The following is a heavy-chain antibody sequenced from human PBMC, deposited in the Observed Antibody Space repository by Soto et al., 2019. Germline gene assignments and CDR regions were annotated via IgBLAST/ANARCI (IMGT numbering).Heavy chain of an antibody. D-gene: IGHD3-3*01. CDR3: ASGWDEEWHFDY. CDR1: GYTFTSYA. J-gene: IGHJ4*02. CDR2: INAGNGNT. V-gene: IGHV1-3*01. Sequence: QVQLVQSGAEVKKPGASVKVSCEASGYTFTSYAMHWVRQAPGQRLEWMGWINAGNGNTKYSQKFQGRVTITRDTSASTAYMELSSLRSEDTAVYYCASGWDEEWHFDYWGQGTLVTVSS.